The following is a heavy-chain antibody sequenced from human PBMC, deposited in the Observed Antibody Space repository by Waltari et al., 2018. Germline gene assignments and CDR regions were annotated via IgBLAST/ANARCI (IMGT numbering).Heavy chain of an antibody. D-gene: IGHD6-13*01. J-gene: IGHJ4*02. CDR2: IYYSGST. CDR3: ASHSSSWYWGGHYFDY. Sequence: QLQLQESGPGLVKPSETLSLTCTVSGGSISSSSYYWGWIRQPPGKGLEWIGSIYYSGSTYYNPSRKSRVTISVDTSKNQFSLKLSSVTAADTAVYYCASHSSSWYWGGHYFDYWGQGTLVIVSS. CDR1: GGSISSSSYY. V-gene: IGHV4-39*01.